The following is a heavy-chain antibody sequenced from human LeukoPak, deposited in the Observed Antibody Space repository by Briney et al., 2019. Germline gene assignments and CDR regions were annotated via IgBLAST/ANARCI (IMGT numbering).Heavy chain of an antibody. V-gene: IGHV4-30-4*08. Sequence: SETLSLTCTVSGGSISSGDYYWSWIRQPPGKGLEWIGYIYYSGSAYYSPSLKSRVTISVDTSKNQFSLKLSSVTAADTAVYYCARAVRGYNWFDPWGQGTLVTVSS. D-gene: IGHD3-10*01. CDR2: IYYSGSA. J-gene: IGHJ5*02. CDR3: ARAVRGYNWFDP. CDR1: GGSISSGDYY.